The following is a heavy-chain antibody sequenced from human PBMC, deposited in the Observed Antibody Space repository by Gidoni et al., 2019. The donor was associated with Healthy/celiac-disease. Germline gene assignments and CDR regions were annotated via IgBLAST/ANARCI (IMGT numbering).Heavy chain of an antibody. CDR3: AHRRWYFAY. D-gene: IGHD2-15*01. V-gene: IGHV2-5*02. Sequence: QITVKESGPTRVKPTQTLTLTCTFAGFSLSTSGVGVGWIRQPPGKALEWLALIYWDDDKRYSPSLKRRLTITKDTSKPQVVLTMTHMHPVDTATYSCAHRRWYFAYWGQVTLVTVSS. J-gene: IGHJ4*02. CDR1: GFSLSTSGVG. CDR2: IYWDDDK.